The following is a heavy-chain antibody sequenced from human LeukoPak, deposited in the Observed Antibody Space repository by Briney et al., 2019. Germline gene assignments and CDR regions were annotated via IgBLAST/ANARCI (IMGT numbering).Heavy chain of an antibody. CDR2: INHNGST. Sequence: SETLSLICAVYGGSFSGYYWSWIRQPPGKGLEWIGEINHNGSTNYNPSLKSRVTISVDTSKNQFSLNLSSVTAADTAVYYCARGLEVAATSWGQGTLVTVSS. V-gene: IGHV4-34*01. CDR1: GGSFSGYY. D-gene: IGHD2-15*01. J-gene: IGHJ5*02. CDR3: ARGLEVAATS.